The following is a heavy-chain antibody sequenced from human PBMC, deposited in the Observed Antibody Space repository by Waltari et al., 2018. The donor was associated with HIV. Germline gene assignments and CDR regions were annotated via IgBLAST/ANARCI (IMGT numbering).Heavy chain of an antibody. CDR1: GFTFSSYS. J-gene: IGHJ6*02. V-gene: IGHV3-48*01. CDR3: ARDEPETPVQFQYYYYYYGMDV. CDR2: SSSSSSTI. Sequence: EVQLVESGGGLVQPGGSLRLSCAASGFTFSSYSMNWVRQAPGKGLEWVYSSSSSSSTIYYADSVKVRFTISRDNAKNSLYMQKNSLGAEDTAVYYCARDEPETPVQFQYYYYYYGMDVWGQGTTVTVSS.